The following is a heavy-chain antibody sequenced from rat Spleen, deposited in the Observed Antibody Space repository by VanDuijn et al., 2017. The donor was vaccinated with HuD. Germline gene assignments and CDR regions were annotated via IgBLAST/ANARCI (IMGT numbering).Heavy chain of an antibody. CDR3: AKDRDGGYAFAY. CDR2: INTDGGST. J-gene: IGHJ3*01. V-gene: IGHV5-58*01. Sequence: EVQLVETGGGLVQPGRSLKLSCVASGFTFSNYWMYWIRQAPGKGLEWVSSINTDGGSTYYPDSVKGRFTISRANAENTVYLQMKSLRSEDTATYYCAKDRDGGYAFAYWGQGTLVTVSS. CDR1: GFTFSNYW. D-gene: IGHD1-11*01.